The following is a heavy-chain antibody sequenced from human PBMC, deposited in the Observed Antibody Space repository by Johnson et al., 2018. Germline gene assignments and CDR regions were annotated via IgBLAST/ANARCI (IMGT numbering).Heavy chain of an antibody. V-gene: IGHV3-13*01. D-gene: IGHD4-11*01. J-gene: IGHJ6*03. CDR2: VGTVGDT. CDR3: AKDPYSRGDYYYMDV. Sequence: VQLVESGGGLVQPGGSLRLTCAASGFTFSSYDMHWVRQATGKGLEWVSTVGTVGDTYYAGSVKGRFTISRENGKNSLYLQRNSLRAGEPAVYYCAKDPYSRGDYYYMDVWGKGTTVTVSS. CDR1: GFTFSSYD.